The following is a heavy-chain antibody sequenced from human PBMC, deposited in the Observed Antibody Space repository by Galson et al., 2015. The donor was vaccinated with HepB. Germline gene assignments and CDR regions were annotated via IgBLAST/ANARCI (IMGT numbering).Heavy chain of an antibody. CDR2: INPRGGKT. Sequence: SLRLSCAASGFTFTDYAMSWVRQAPGQGLEWVSGINPRGGKTCYADSVEGRLTISRDNSRDTLFLEMSSLRDDDTAIYYCAKDAWRFNIMRGLATNWYFDLWGRGTLVTVSS. D-gene: IGHD3-10*01. J-gene: IGHJ2*01. CDR3: AKDAWRFNIMRGLATNWYFDL. V-gene: IGHV3-23*01. CDR1: GFTFTDYA.